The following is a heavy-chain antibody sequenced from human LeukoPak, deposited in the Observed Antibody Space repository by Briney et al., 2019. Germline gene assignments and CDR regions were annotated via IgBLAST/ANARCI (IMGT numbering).Heavy chain of an antibody. CDR3: AKDPDLGELLPIEN. J-gene: IGHJ4*02. V-gene: IGHV3-23*01. D-gene: IGHD1-26*01. CDR2: ISGSGGST. Sequence: PGRSLRLSCAASGFTFSSYGMSWVRQAPGKGLEWVSAISGSGGSTYYADSVKGRFTISRDNSKNTLYLQMNSLRAEDTAVYYCAKDPDLGELLPIENWGQGTLVTVSS. CDR1: GFTFSSYG.